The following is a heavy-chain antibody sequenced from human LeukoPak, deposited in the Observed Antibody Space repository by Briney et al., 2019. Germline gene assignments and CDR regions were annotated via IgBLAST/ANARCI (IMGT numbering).Heavy chain of an antibody. CDR1: GFTFSSSTFGSYT. Sequence: PGRSLRLSCAASGFTFSSSTFGSYTMNWVRQAPGNGLEWVSSISSTGTYIYYTDSVNCRFTISRDIANSLLYLQMNSLRADDTAVYYCARDLDYSTGFDYWGQASLLTVSS. CDR2: ISSTGTYI. CDR3: ARDLDYSTGFDY. V-gene: IGHV3-21*01. J-gene: IGHJ4*02. D-gene: IGHD4-11*01.